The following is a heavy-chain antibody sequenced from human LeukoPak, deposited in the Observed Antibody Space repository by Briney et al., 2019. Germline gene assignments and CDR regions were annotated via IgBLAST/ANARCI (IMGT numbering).Heavy chain of an antibody. CDR2: IYSSGNT. J-gene: IGHJ5*02. CDR1: GGSISTTNYY. CDR3: ARHSGLRSPFDP. V-gene: IGHV4-39*01. Sequence: SETLSLTCTVSGGSISTTNYYWGWIHQPPGRDLEWIGSIYSSGNTYYNPSLESRVTISVDTSKNQLSLKLTSATAADTSVYYCARHSGLRSPFDPWGQGTLVTVSS. D-gene: IGHD3-3*01.